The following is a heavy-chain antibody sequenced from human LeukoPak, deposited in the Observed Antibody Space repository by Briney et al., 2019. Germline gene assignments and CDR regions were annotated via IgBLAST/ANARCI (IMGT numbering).Heavy chain of an antibody. Sequence: SETLSLTCAVYGGSFSGYYWSWIRQPPGKGLEWIGEINHSGSTNYNPSLKSRVTISVDTSKNQFSMKLTSVTAADTAVYYCARPPLGRIDAFDIWVQGTMVTISS. V-gene: IGHV4-34*01. CDR3: ARPPLGRIDAFDI. D-gene: IGHD7-27*01. J-gene: IGHJ3*02. CDR1: GGSFSGYY. CDR2: INHSGST.